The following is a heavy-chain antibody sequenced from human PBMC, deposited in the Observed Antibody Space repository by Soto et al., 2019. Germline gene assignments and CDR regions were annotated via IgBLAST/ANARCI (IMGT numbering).Heavy chain of an antibody. CDR2: IKQDGSEK. V-gene: IGHV3-7*03. Sequence: GGSLRLCCAASGFTFSSYWMIWVRQAPGKGLEWVANIKQDGSEKYYVDSVKGRFTISRDNAKNSLYLQMNSLRAEDTAVYYCARDRWYYYDSSGYYWNDAFDIWGQGTMVTVSS. CDR1: GFTFSSYW. J-gene: IGHJ3*02. D-gene: IGHD3-22*01. CDR3: ARDRWYYYDSSGYYWNDAFDI.